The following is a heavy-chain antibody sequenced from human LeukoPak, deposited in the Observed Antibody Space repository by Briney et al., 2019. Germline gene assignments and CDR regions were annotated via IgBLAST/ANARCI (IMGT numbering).Heavy chain of an antibody. Sequence: ASVKVSCKASGGTFSSYAISWVRQAPGQGLEWMGGIIPIFGTANYAQKFQGRVTITADESTSTAYMELSSLRSEDTAVYYCARDDITMVRGVRENWFDPWGQGTLVAVSS. CDR3: ARDDITMVRGVRENWFDP. J-gene: IGHJ5*02. CDR1: GGTFSSYA. CDR2: IIPIFGTA. D-gene: IGHD3-10*01. V-gene: IGHV1-69*13.